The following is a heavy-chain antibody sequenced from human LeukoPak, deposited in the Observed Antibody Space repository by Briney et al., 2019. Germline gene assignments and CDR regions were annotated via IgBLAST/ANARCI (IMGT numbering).Heavy chain of an antibody. CDR3: ARDRLWTTVTKGGVDY. D-gene: IGHD4-17*01. CDR2: ISAYNGNT. V-gene: IGHV1-18*01. J-gene: IGHJ4*02. Sequence: ASVKVSCKASGYTFTSYGISWVRQAPGQGLEWMGWISAYNGNTNYAQKLQGRVTMTTDTSTSTAYMELRSLRSDDTAVYYCARDRLWTTVTKGGVDYWGQGTLVTVSS. CDR1: GYTFTSYG.